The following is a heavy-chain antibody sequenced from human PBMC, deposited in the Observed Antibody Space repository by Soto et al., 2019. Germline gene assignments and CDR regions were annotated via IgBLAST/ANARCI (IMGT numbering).Heavy chain of an antibody. V-gene: IGHV3-23*01. D-gene: IGHD3-16*02. Sequence: GGSLRLSCAASGFTFSSYAMSWVRQAPGKGLEWVSAISGSGGSTYYADSVKGRFTISRDNSKNTLYLQMNSLRAEDTAVYYCAKGGAMVTRYYYIWGSYRYNYFDDWGKGTLVTVAS. J-gene: IGHJ4*02. CDR1: GFTFSSYA. CDR3: AKGGAMVTRYYYIWGSYRYNYFDD. CDR2: ISGSGGST.